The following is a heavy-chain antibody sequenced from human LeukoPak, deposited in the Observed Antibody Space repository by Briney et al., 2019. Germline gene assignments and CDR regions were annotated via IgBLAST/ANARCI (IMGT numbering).Heavy chain of an antibody. CDR3: ARLGAWSVRGKTDY. V-gene: IGHV4-39*07. CDR2: INHSGST. D-gene: IGHD3-10*01. Sequence: SETLSLTCTVSGASISSGGYYWSWIRQPPGKGLEWIGEINHSGSTNYNPSLKSRVTISVDTSKNQFSLKLSSVTAADTAVYYCARLGAWSVRGKTDYWGQGTLVTVSS. J-gene: IGHJ4*02. CDR1: GASISSGGYY.